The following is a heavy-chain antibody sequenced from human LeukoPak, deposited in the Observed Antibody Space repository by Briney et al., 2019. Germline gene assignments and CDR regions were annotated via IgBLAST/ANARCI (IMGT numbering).Heavy chain of an antibody. Sequence: GGSLRLSCAASGFTFNRYAMHWVRQAPGKGLEWVAVIWYDGSNKYYADSVKGRFTISRDNSKNTLYLQMNSLRAEDTAVYYCARGSGWLQPLHYFDYWGQGTLVTVSS. CDR3: ARGSGWLQPLHYFDY. J-gene: IGHJ4*02. CDR1: GFTFNRYA. V-gene: IGHV3-33*08. CDR2: IWYDGSNK. D-gene: IGHD5-24*01.